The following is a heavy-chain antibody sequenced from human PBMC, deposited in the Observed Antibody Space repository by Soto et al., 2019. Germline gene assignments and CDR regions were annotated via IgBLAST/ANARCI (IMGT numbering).Heavy chain of an antibody. CDR1: GGSFSGYY. Sequence: SETLSLTCVLSGGSFSGYYWSWFRHPPGKGLEWIGEINHSGSSNYNPCLKSRVTIAVDTSKNQFSLKLSSVTATDPAVYYCARGRLRGRDRLGAFDIWGQGTMVTVSS. V-gene: IGHV4-34*01. CDR2: INHSGSS. D-gene: IGHD6-25*01. J-gene: IGHJ3*02. CDR3: ARGRLRGRDRLGAFDI.